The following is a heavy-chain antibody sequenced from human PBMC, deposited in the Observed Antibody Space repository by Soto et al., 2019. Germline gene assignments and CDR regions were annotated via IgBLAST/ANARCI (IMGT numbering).Heavy chain of an antibody. D-gene: IGHD3-10*01. Sequence: SQTLSLTCAISGDSVSSNSAAWNWIRQSPSRGLEWLGRTYYRSKWYNDYAVSVKSRITINPATSKNQFSLQLNSVTPEDTAVYYCARLGPYASGTYSFRHNRFDPWGQGTLVTVSS. J-gene: IGHJ5*02. CDR1: GDSVSSNSAA. CDR3: ARLGPYASGTYSFRHNRFDP. CDR2: TYYRSKWYN. V-gene: IGHV6-1*01.